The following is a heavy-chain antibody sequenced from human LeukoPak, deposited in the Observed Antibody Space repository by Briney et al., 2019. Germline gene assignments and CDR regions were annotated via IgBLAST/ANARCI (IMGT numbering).Heavy chain of an antibody. CDR2: ISYDGSNK. J-gene: IGHJ6*03. Sequence: GGSLRLSCAASGFTFSSYAMHWVRQAPGKGLEWVAVISYDGSNKYYADFVKGRFTVSRDNSKNTLYLQMNSLRAEDTAVYYCARVGGSGSYYSPLYYYYYMDVWGQGTLVTVSS. CDR1: GFTFSSYA. D-gene: IGHD3-10*01. V-gene: IGHV3-30*04. CDR3: ARVGGSGSYYSPLYYYYYMDV.